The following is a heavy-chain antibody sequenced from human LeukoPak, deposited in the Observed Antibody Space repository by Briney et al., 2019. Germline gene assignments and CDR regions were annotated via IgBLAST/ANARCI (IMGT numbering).Heavy chain of an antibody. D-gene: IGHD5-18*01. CDR3: ARIFIRNGYSSYFDC. J-gene: IGHJ4*02. CDR2: VYQSGTT. Sequence: SETLSLTCAVSGFSISSGHYWGWVRQPPGAGLEWIGSVYQSGTTYYNPSLKSRVTTSVDMSKNQFSLRLRPVTAADTAVYYCARIFIRNGYSSYFDCWGQGTLVTVSS. CDR1: GFSISSGHY. V-gene: IGHV4-38-2*01.